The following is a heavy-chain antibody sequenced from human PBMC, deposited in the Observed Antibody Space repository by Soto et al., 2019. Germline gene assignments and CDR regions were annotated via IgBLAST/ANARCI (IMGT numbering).Heavy chain of an antibody. J-gene: IGHJ6*02. CDR3: ARRSVAAAGTDSHYYYYYGMDV. V-gene: IGHV1-46*01. Sequence: ASVKVSCKASGYTFTSYYMHWVRQAPGQGLEWMGIINPSGGSTSYAQKFQGRVTMTRDTSTSTVYMELSSLRSEDTAVYYCARRSVAAAGTDSHYYYYYGMDVWGQGTTVTVSS. CDR1: GYTFTSYY. D-gene: IGHD6-13*01. CDR2: INPSGGST.